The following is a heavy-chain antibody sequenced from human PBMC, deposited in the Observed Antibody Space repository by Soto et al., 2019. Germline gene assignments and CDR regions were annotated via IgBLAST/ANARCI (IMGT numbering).Heavy chain of an antibody. CDR1: GYTFTSYG. V-gene: IGHV1-18*01. CDR3: ARDIGLSVSQRPSPMSSSWYPKRFDP. J-gene: IGHJ5*02. Sequence: ASVKVSCKASGYTFTSYGISWVRQAPGQGLEWMGWISAYNGNTNYAQKLQGRVTMTTDTSTSTAYMELRSLRSDDTAAYYCARDIGLSVSQRPSPMSSSWYPKRFDPWGQGTLVTVSS. CDR2: ISAYNGNT. D-gene: IGHD6-13*01.